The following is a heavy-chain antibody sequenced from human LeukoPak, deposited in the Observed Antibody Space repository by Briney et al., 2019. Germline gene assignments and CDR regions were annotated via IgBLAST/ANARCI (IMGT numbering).Heavy chain of an antibody. Sequence: SETLSLTCTVSGYSISSGYYWGWIRQPPGKGLEWIGSIYHSGSTYYNPSLKSRVTISVDTSKNQFSLKLSSVTAADTAVYFCARGDRYGYPDYWGQGTLVSVSS. D-gene: IGHD5-18*01. V-gene: IGHV4-38-2*02. CDR3: ARGDRYGYPDY. CDR1: GYSISSGYY. CDR2: IYHSGST. J-gene: IGHJ4*02.